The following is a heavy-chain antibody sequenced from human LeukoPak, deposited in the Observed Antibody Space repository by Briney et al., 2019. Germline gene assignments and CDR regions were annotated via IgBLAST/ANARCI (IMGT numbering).Heavy chain of an antibody. CDR1: GGSISGYY. CDR3: ARAKGGYYYDSSGPGVAYYYYGMDV. CDR2: IYYSGST. V-gene: IGHV4-59*01. Sequence: PSETLSLTCTVSGGSISGYYWSWIRQPPGKGLEWIGYIYYSGSTNYNPSLKSRVTISVDTSKNQFSLKLSSVTAADTAVYYCARAKGGYYYDSSGPGVAYYYYGMDVWGQGTTVTVSS. J-gene: IGHJ6*02. D-gene: IGHD3-22*01.